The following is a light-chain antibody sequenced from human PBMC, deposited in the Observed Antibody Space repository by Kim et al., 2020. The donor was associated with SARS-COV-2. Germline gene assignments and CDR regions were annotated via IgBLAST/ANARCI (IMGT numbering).Light chain of an antibody. J-gene: IGKJ1*01. V-gene: IGKV1-5*01. CDR2: DAS. CDR3: QQYKTWT. CDR1: QSISNW. Sequence: LSASVGDRVTITCRASQSISNWLAWYQQKPGKAPKLLIYDASSLRSGVPSRFSGSGSGTEFTLTISNLQHDDFATYYCQQYKTWTFGQGTKVDIK.